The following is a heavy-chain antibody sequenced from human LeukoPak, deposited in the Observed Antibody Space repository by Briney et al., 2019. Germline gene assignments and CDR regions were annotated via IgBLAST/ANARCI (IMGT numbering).Heavy chain of an antibody. Sequence: TLSLTCTVSGGSISSGGYYWSWIRQHPGKGLEWIGYIYYSGSTYYNPSLKSRVTISVDTSKNQFSLKLSSVTAADTAVYYCASKHYDFWSGYLVLGMDVWGQGTTVTVSS. CDR2: IYYSGST. CDR1: GGSISSGGYY. J-gene: IGHJ6*02. CDR3: ASKHYDFWSGYLVLGMDV. D-gene: IGHD3-3*01. V-gene: IGHV4-31*03.